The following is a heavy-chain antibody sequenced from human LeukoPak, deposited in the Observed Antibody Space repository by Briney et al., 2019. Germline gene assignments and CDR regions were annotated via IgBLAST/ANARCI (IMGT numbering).Heavy chain of an antibody. D-gene: IGHD6-19*01. Sequence: GGSLRLSCAASGFTFSSYGMYWVRQAPGKGLEWVSFIRYDGSNKYYADSVKGRFTISRDNSKNTLYLQMNSLRAEDTAVYYCARDVHSGWFYFDYWGQGTLVTVSS. V-gene: IGHV3-30*02. CDR1: GFTFSSYG. J-gene: IGHJ4*02. CDR3: ARDVHSGWFYFDY. CDR2: IRYDGSNK.